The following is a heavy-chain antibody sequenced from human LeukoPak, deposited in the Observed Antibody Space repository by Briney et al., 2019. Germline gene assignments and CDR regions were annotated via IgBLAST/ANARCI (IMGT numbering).Heavy chain of an antibody. CDR1: GGSISSGGYY. CDR2: INHSGST. CDR3: ARGAPEGAVEVYYYPSYGMDV. D-gene: IGHD3-10*01. V-gene: IGHV4-30-2*01. J-gene: IGHJ6*02. Sequence: PSQTLSLTCTVSGGSISSGGYYWSWIRQPPGKGLEWIGEINHSGSTNYNPSLKSRVTISVDTSKNQFSLKLSSVTAADTAVYYCARGAPEGAVEVYYYPSYGMDVWGQGTTVTVSS.